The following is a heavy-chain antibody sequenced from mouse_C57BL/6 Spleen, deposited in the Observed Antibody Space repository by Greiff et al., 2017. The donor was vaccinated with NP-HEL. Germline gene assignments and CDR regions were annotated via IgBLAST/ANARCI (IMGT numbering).Heavy chain of an antibody. J-gene: IGHJ4*01. CDR3: ARYDPYYYAMDY. V-gene: IGHV2-6*03. CDR1: GFSLTSYG. D-gene: IGHD2-3*01. Sequence: VQLQQSGPGLVAPSQSLSITCTVSGFSLTSYGVHWVRQPPGKGLEWLVVIWSDGSTTYNSALKSRLSISKDNSKSQVFLKMSSHHTDDTATYYCARYDPYYYAMDYWGQGTSVTVSS. CDR2: IWSDGST.